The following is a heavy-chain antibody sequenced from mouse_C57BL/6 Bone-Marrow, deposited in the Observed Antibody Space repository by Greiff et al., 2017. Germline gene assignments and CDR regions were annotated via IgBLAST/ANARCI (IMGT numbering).Heavy chain of an antibody. D-gene: IGHD1-1*01. J-gene: IGHJ3*01. Sequence: VQLQQSGAELVRPGSSVKLSCKASGYTFTSYWMHWVKQRPIQGLDWIGNIDPSDSETNYTQKFKDKATLTGDKSSHTAYMQHSSLTSEDSAVDYCAKESNCSSYEFAYWGQGTLVTVSA. CDR2: IDPSDSET. CDR3: AKESNCSSYEFAY. V-gene: IGHV1-52*01. CDR1: GYTFTSYW.